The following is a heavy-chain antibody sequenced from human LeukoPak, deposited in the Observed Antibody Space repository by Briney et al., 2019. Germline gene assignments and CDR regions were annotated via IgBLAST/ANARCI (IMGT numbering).Heavy chain of an antibody. J-gene: IGHJ4*02. CDR2: INHSGST. CDR1: GGSFSGYY. V-gene: IGHV4-34*01. Sequence: SSETLSLTCAVYGGSFSGYYWSWIRQPPGKGLEWIGEINHSGSTNYNPSLKSRVTISVDTSKNQFSLKLSSVTAADTAVYYCARDVVAAAGTWDYWGQGTLVTVSS. CDR3: ARDVVAAAGTWDY. D-gene: IGHD6-13*01.